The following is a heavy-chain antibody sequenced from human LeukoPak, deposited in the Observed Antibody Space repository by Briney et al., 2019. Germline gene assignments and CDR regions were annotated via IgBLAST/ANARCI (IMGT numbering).Heavy chain of an antibody. CDR1: GFTFSSYG. V-gene: IGHV3-30*02. J-gene: IGHJ4*02. D-gene: IGHD3-22*01. Sequence: GGSLRLSCAASGFTFSSYGMHWVRQAPGKGLDWVAFIRYDGNNKYYSDSVKGRFTISRDNSKNTLYLQMNSLRAEDTAVYYCAKYYYDGSGYTIDYWGQGTLVTVSS. CDR3: AKYYYDGSGYTIDY. CDR2: IRYDGNNK.